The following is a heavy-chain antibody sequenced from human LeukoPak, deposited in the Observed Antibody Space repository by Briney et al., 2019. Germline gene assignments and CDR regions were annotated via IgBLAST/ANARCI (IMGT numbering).Heavy chain of an antibody. D-gene: IGHD1-1*01. CDR2: IYYSGST. J-gene: IGHJ4*02. V-gene: IGHV4-39*07. Sequence: SETLSLTCTVSGGSISSSSYYWGWIRQPPGKGLEWIGSIYYSGSTYYNPSLKSRVTISVDTSKNQFSLKLSSVTAADTAVYFCAREPNWNPSGDYWGQGTLVTVSS. CDR1: GGSISSSSYY. CDR3: AREPNWNPSGDY.